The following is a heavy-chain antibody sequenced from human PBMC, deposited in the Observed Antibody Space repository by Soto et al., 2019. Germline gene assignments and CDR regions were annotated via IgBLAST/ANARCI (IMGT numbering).Heavy chain of an antibody. V-gene: IGHV3-33*01. CDR1: GFTFSSYG. CDR3: ARVRSSGYYCREIDY. J-gene: IGHJ4*02. CDR2: IWYDGSNK. Sequence: QVQLVESGGGVVQPGRSLRLSCAASGFTFSSYGMHWVRQAPGKGLEWVAVIWYDGSNKYYADSVKGRFTISRDNSXXTLYLQMNSLRAEDTAVYYCARVRSSGYYCREIDYWGQGTLVIVSS. D-gene: IGHD3-22*01.